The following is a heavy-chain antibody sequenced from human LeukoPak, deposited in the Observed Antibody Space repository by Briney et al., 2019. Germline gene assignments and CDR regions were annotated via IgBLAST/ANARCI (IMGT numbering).Heavy chain of an antibody. D-gene: IGHD3-16*01. Sequence: GGSLRLSCAASGFTFSSYAMSWVRQAPGKGLEWDSAISGSGGSTYYADSVKGRFTISRDNSKNTLYLQMNSLRAEDTAVYYCAKDATWGYYYYMDVWGKGTTVTVSS. CDR1: GFTFSSYA. V-gene: IGHV3-23*01. CDR3: AKDATWGYYYYMDV. CDR2: ISGSGGST. J-gene: IGHJ6*03.